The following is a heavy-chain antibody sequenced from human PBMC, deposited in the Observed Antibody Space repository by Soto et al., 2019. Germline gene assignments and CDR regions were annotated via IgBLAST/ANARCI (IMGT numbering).Heavy chain of an antibody. J-gene: IGHJ4*02. CDR1: GYSISSGYY. Sequence: PSETLSLTCAVSGYSISSGYYWGWIRQPPGKGLEWIGSIYHSGSTYYNPSLKSRVTISVDTYKNQFSLKLSSVTAADTAVYYCARGYYYDSSGYYLPHYFDYWGQGTLVTVSS. CDR2: IYHSGST. CDR3: ARGYYYDSSGYYLPHYFDY. D-gene: IGHD3-22*01. V-gene: IGHV4-38-2*01.